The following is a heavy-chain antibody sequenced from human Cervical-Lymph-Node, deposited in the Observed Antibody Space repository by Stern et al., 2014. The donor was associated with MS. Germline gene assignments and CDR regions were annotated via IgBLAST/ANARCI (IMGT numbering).Heavy chain of an antibody. V-gene: IGHV4-59*08. Sequence: VQLEESGPGLVKPSETLSLSCTVSGGSISSYYWSWIRQPPGKGLEWIGYIDYSGPPNYTPSLKSRVPISVDPSKNHFSLKLTSVTAADTAVYYCARGRLLWFGDAFDIWGQGTMFTVSS. D-gene: IGHD3-10*01. CDR2: IDYSGPP. J-gene: IGHJ3*02. CDR1: GGSISSYY. CDR3: ARGRLLWFGDAFDI.